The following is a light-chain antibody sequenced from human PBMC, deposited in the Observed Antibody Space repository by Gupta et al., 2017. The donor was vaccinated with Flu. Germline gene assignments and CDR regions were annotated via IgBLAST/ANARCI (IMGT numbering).Light chain of an antibody. CDR1: SSNIGHNY. V-gene: IGLV1-51*01. CDR3: GTWDSSLTAGV. J-gene: IGLJ3*02. CDR2: DNN. Sequence: QSVFPQPPSVSAAPGQQVTIFRSGSSSNIGHNYVSWYQHHPRTAPKLLIYDNNKRPSGIPDRFSGSKSGTSATLGIAGLQTGDEADYYCGTWDSSLTAGVFGGGTSLTVL.